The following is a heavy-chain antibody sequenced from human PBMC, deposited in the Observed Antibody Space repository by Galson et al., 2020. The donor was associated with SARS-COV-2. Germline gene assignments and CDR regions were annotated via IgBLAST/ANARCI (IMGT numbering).Heavy chain of an antibody. CDR1: TFTFEHYA. CDR3: VKDIGDYYDTSGYYGAFDL. J-gene: IGHJ3*01. V-gene: IGHV3-9*01. CDR2: INWNSGSI. D-gene: IGHD3-22*01. Sequence: LSLTCAASTFTFEHYAMHWVRQAPGKGLEWVSGINWNSGSIGYADSVKGRFTISRDNANNSLYLQMNSLRAEDTALYYCVKDIGDYYDTSGYYGAFDLWGQGTLVTV.